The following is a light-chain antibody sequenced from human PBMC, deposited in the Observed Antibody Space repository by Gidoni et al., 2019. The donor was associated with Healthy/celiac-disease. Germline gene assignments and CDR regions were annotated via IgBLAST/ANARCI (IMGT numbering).Light chain of an antibody. V-gene: IGLV7-46*01. CDR3: LLSYSGARV. J-gene: IGLJ2*01. CDR1: TGAVTSGHY. Sequence: QAVVTQEPSLTVSPGGTVTLTCGSSTGAVTSGHYPYWFQQKPGQAPRTLSYDTSNKYSWKHARFSGSLLGGKAARTLSGAQPEDEAEYYCLLSYSGARVFGGGTKLTVL. CDR2: DTS.